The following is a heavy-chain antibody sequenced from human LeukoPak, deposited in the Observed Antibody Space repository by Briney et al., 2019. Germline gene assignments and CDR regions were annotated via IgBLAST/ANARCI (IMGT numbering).Heavy chain of an antibody. D-gene: IGHD3-10*01. V-gene: IGHV1-18*01. Sequence: GASVKVSCKASGYTFTSYDIIWVRQTPGQGLEWMGWISTYNGKTTYAQKLQGRVTMTTDTSTSTAYMELRSLRSDDTAVYYCARGTPSFGVSYYYYMDVWGTGTTVTVSS. J-gene: IGHJ6*03. CDR2: ISTYNGKT. CDR3: ARGTPSFGVSYYYYMDV. CDR1: GYTFTSYD.